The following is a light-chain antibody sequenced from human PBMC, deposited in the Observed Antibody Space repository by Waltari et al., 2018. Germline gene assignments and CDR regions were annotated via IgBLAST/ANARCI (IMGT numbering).Light chain of an antibody. CDR3: QQYYSTPYT. CDR2: WAS. V-gene: IGKV4-1*01. Sequence: VLYSSNNKNYLAGYQPKPGQPPKLLIYWASTRESGVPDRFSGSGSGTDFTLTISSLQAEDVAVYYCQQYYSTPYTFGQGTKLEIK. J-gene: IGKJ2*01. CDR1: VLYSSNNKNY.